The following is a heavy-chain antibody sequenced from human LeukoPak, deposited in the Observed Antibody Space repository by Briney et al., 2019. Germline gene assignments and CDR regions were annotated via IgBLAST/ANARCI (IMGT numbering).Heavy chain of an antibody. V-gene: IGHV4-4*07. D-gene: IGHD2-2*01. CDR1: GGSISSYY. J-gene: IGHJ4*02. Sequence: SETLSLTCTVSGGSISSYYWSWIRQPAGKGLEWIGRIYTSGSTNSNPSLKSRVTMSVDTSKNQFSLKLSSVTAADTAVYYCARGCSSTSCYDYWGQGTLVTVSS. CDR3: ARGCSSTSCYDY. CDR2: IYTSGST.